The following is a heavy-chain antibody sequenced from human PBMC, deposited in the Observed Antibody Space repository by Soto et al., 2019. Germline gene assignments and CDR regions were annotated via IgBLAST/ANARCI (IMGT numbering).Heavy chain of an antibody. CDR3: AKTFRFLEWLPYFDY. Sequence: EVQLVESGGGLVQPGRSLRLSCAASGFTFDDYAMHWVRQAPGKGLEWVSGISWNSGGIGYADSVKGRFTISRDNAKNSLYLQMNSLRAEDTALYYCAKTFRFLEWLPYFDYWGQGTLVTVSS. CDR1: GFTFDDYA. D-gene: IGHD3-3*01. J-gene: IGHJ4*02. CDR2: ISWNSGGI. V-gene: IGHV3-9*01.